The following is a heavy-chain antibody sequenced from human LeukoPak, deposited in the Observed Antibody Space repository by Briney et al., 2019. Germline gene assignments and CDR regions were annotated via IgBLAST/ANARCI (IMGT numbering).Heavy chain of an antibody. CDR2: INPNSGGT. Sequence: ASVKVSCKASGYTFTGYYMHWVRQAPGQGLEWMGWINPNSGGTNYAQKFQGRVTMTRDTSISTAYMELSRLRSDDTAVYYCARLAYGANYIDYWGQGTLVTVSS. CDR1: GYTFTGYY. D-gene: IGHD4-17*01. CDR3: ARLAYGANYIDY. J-gene: IGHJ4*02. V-gene: IGHV1-2*02.